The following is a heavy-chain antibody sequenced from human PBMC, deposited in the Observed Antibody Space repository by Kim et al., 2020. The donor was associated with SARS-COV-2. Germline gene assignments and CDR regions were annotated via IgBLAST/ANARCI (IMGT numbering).Heavy chain of an antibody. CDR1: GYSFTSYW. J-gene: IGHJ3*02. CDR2: IYPGDSDT. V-gene: IGHV5-51*01. Sequence: GESLKISCKGSGYSFTSYWIGWVRQMPGKGLEWMGIIYPGDSDTRYSPSFQGQVTISADKSISTAYLQWSSLKASDTAMYYCARWGIRIAAAGTEGNDAFDIWGQGTMVTVSS. D-gene: IGHD6-13*01. CDR3: ARWGIRIAAAGTEGNDAFDI.